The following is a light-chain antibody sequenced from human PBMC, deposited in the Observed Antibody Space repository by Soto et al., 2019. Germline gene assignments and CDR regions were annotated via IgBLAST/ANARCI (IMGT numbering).Light chain of an antibody. CDR1: QRVSRSQ. J-gene: IGKJ1*01. Sequence: EIVLTQSPGTLSLSPGERATLSCRASQRVSRSQLAWYQQKPGQAPRLLIYDASTRATGIPDRFSGSGSGTDFPLTISTLEHEDFAVYHWQLYGSSPPWTFGQGTMVEIK. CDR2: DAS. V-gene: IGKV3-20*01. CDR3: QLYGSSPPWT.